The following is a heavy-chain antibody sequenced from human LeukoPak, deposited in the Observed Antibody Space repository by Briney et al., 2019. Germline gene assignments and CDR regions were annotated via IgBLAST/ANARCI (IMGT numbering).Heavy chain of an antibody. J-gene: IGHJ6*02. CDR3: ARGFDCSSTSCSCMDV. CDR1: GYTFTSYG. CDR2: ISAYNGNT. D-gene: IGHD2-2*01. V-gene: IGHV1-18*01. Sequence: ASVKVSCKASGYTFTSYGISWVRQAPGQGLEWMGWISAYNGNTNYAQKLQGRVTMTTDTSTSTAYMELRSLRSDDTAVYYCARGFDCSSTSCSCMDVWGQGTTVTVSS.